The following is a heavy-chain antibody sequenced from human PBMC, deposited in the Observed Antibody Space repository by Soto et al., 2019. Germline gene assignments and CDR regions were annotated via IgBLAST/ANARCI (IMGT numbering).Heavy chain of an antibody. CDR1: GDSVSINLAS. Sequence: PPQTLSLTCVISGDSVSINLASWSCIRQSPSRGLEWLVRTYYRSNLYIYYALSSKSRITINPDTFKNQFSLHLSSVTPEDTAVYYCERVQHAAYFDYWGQGTKVTISS. CDR2: TYYRSNLYI. CDR3: ERVQHAAYFDY. J-gene: IGHJ4*02. D-gene: IGHD6-25*01. V-gene: IGHV6-1*01.